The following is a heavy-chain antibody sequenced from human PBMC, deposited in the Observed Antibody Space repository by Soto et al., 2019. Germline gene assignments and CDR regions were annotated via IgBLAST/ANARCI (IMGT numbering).Heavy chain of an antibody. CDR1: GFTFSSYA. J-gene: IGHJ6*02. V-gene: IGHV3-23*01. D-gene: IGHD6-6*01. CDR3: ALEYSSSSRAYYYYYGMDV. CDR2: ISGSGGST. Sequence: LRLSCAASGFTFSSYAMSWVRQAPGKGLEWVSAISGSGGSTYYADSVKGRFTISRDNSKNTLYLQMNSLRAEDTAVYYCALEYSSSSRAYYYYYGMDVWGQGTTVTVSS.